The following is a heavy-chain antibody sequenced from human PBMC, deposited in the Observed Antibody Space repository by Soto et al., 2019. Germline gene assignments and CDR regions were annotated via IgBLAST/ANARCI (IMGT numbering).Heavy chain of an antibody. Sequence: QVRLVESGGGVVQPGRSLRLSCAASGFTFSSYGMHWVRQAPGKGLEWVAIISYDGSKKYYADSVKGRFAISRDNSKNALYLQMDSLRAEDTAVYYCAKGQDCSGGTCYPEYWGQGTLVNVSP. CDR2: ISYDGSKK. V-gene: IGHV3-30*18. CDR3: AKGQDCSGGTCYPEY. D-gene: IGHD2-15*01. J-gene: IGHJ4*02. CDR1: GFTFSSYG.